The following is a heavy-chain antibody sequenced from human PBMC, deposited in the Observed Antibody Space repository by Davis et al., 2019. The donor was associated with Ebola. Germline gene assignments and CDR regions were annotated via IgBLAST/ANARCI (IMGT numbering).Heavy chain of an antibody. CDR1: GFTFSSYA. V-gene: IGHV3-23*01. CDR2: ISGSGGST. J-gene: IGHJ6*02. Sequence: GESLKISCAASGFTFSSYAMSWVRQAPGKGLEWVSAISGSGGSTYYADSVKGRFTISRDNSKNTLYLQMNSLRAEDTAVYYCARGPPNYYGSGSYDGMDVWGQGTTVTVSS. CDR3: ARGPPNYYGSGSYDGMDV. D-gene: IGHD3-10*01.